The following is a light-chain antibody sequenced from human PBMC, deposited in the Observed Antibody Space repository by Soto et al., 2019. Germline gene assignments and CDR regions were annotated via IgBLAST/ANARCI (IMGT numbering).Light chain of an antibody. V-gene: IGKV3-20*01. CDR3: QQDGSPPWT. CDR2: DAS. J-gene: IGKJ1*01. Sequence: EIVLTKSPGTLSLSTGERATLSCRASQSVSSSYVGSYQHKRGQARSLLIYDASSRATGIPDRFSGSGSGTDFTLTISRLEPEDFAVYYCQQDGSPPWTVGQGAKVDIK. CDR1: QSVSSSY.